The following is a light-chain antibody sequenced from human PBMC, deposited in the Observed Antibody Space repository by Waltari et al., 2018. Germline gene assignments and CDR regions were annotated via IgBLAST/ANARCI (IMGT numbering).Light chain of an antibody. CDR1: QSVSKY. Sequence: EVVLTQSPGTLSLSPGERATLSCRASQSVSKYLAWYQQRPCQAPRLLIYAASTRATGIPYRFSGSGSGTDFSLTISRLEPEDFAVYYCQNHERLPATFGQGTKVEIK. V-gene: IGKV3-20*01. CDR2: AAS. CDR3: QNHERLPAT. J-gene: IGKJ1*01.